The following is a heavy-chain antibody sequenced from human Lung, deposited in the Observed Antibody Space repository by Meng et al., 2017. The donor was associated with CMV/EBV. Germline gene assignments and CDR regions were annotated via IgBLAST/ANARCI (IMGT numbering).Heavy chain of an antibody. D-gene: IGHD3-9*01. V-gene: IGHV3-7*01. CDR3: ARDRYFDWLGDAFDI. CDR2: IKQDGSEK. Sequence: GESLKISCAASGFTLSSYWMSWVRQAPGKGLEWVANIKQDGSEKYYVDSVKGRFTISRDNAKNSLYLQMNSLRAEDTAVYYCARDRYFDWLGDAFDIWGQGTMVTVSS. CDR1: GFTLSSYW. J-gene: IGHJ3*02.